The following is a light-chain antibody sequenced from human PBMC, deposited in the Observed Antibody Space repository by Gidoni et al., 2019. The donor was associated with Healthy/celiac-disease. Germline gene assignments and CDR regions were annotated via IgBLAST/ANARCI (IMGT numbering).Light chain of an antibody. Sequence: DIQLTQSPSSLSASLGDRVTLTCRASQSISSYLNWYQQKPGKAPRLLIYAASSLHSGVPSRFSGSGSGTDFTLTISSLQPEDFATYYCQQRYSTPRTFGQGTKVEIK. V-gene: IGKV1-39*01. CDR3: QQRYSTPRT. J-gene: IGKJ1*01. CDR1: QSISSY. CDR2: AAS.